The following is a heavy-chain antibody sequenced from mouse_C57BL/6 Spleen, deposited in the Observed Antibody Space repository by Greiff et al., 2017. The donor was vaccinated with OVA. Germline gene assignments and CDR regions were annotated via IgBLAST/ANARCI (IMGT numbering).Heavy chain of an antibody. J-gene: IGHJ2*01. Sequence: VKLVESGPGLVAPSQSLSITCTVSGFSLTSYAISWVRQPPGKGLEWLGVIWTGGGTHYNSALKSRLSISKDNSKSQVCLKMNSQETDGTARYYYARAFLDYWGQGTTLTVSS. CDR3: ARAFLDY. CDR1: GFSLTSYA. CDR2: IWTGGGT. V-gene: IGHV2-9-1*01.